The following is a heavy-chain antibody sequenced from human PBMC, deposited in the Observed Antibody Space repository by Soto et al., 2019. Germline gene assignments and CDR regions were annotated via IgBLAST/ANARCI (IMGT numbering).Heavy chain of an antibody. Sequence: QVQLVQSGAEVKKPGASVKVSCKASGYTFTSYGISWVRQAPGQGLEWMGWISAYNGNTNYAQKLQGRVTMTADTATSTAYMELRSLRSDDTAVYYCARDCHSTSCRRPFDYWGEGTLVTVSA. D-gene: IGHD2-2*01. CDR1: GYTFTSYG. J-gene: IGHJ4*02. V-gene: IGHV1-18*04. CDR2: ISAYNGNT. CDR3: ARDCHSTSCRRPFDY.